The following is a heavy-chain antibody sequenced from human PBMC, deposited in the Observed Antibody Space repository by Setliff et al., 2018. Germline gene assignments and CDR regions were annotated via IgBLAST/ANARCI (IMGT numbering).Heavy chain of an antibody. J-gene: IGHJ4*02. CDR3: ARALGATITHFDY. V-gene: IGHV1-2*06. D-gene: IGHD1-26*01. Sequence: ASVKVSCKASGYIFTGYYMHWVRQAPGQGLEWMGRISPHTGGTNSAQKFQGRVTMTRDTSVSTVYMELSRLRSDDTAVYYCARALGATITHFDYWGQGTLVTVSS. CDR1: GYIFTGYY. CDR2: ISPHTGGT.